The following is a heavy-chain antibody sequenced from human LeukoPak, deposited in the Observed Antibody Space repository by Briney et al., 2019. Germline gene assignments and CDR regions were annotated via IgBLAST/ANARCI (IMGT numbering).Heavy chain of an antibody. D-gene: IGHD4-11*01. J-gene: IGHJ4*02. V-gene: IGHV3-7*01. Sequence: AGGSLRLSCAASGFTFSGYWMSWVRQAPGKGLEWVANIKQDGSEKYYVDSVKGRFTISRDNAKNSLYLQMNSLRAEDTAVYYCAREPTWDWGQGTLVTVSS. CDR1: GFTFSGYW. CDR3: AREPTWD. CDR2: IKQDGSEK.